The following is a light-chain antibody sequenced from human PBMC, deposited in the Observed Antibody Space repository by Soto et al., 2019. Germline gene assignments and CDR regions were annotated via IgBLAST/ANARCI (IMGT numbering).Light chain of an antibody. J-gene: IGLJ2*01. V-gene: IGLV1-51*01. CDR1: SSNIGNNY. CDR2: DNN. Sequence: QSVLTQPPSVSAAPGQTVTISCSGSSSNIGNNYVSWYQQLPGTAPKLLIYDNNKRPSGIPDRFSGSKSGTSATLGITGLQTGDEADYYCGTWDSSLSVSFGGGTKVTVL. CDR3: GTWDSSLSVS.